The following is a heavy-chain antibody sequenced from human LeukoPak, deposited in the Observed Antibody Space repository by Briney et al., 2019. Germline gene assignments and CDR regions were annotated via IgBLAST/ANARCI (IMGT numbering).Heavy chain of an antibody. CDR2: ISSSSSYI. V-gene: IGHV3-21*01. CDR1: GVTFSSYS. CDR3: ARDLQGSDWFDP. Sequence: PGGSLRLSCAASGVTFSSYSMNWGRQAPGKGLEWVSSISSSSSYIYYADSVKGRFTISRDNAKNSLYLQMNSLRAEDTAVYYCARDLQGSDWFDPWGQGTLVTVSS. J-gene: IGHJ5*02.